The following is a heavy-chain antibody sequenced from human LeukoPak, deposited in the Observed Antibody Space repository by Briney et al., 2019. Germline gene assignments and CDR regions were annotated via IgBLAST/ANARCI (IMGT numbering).Heavy chain of an antibody. CDR1: GFTFSSYT. V-gene: IGHV3-21*01. Sequence: GGSLRLSCAASGFTFSSYTMNWVRQAPGKGLEWVSSITSSSSYIYYADSVKGRFTISRDNAKNSLYLQMDSLRAEDTAVYYCTRDGDTVLARGYYYYMDVWGKGTTVTVSS. D-gene: IGHD3-10*01. J-gene: IGHJ6*03. CDR3: TRDGDTVLARGYYYYMDV. CDR2: ITSSSSYI.